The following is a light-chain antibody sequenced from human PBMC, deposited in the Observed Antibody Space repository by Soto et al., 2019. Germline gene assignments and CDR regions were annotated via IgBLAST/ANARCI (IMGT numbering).Light chain of an antibody. CDR2: GAS. CDR3: QQYGSSGT. CDR1: QSVSSSY. V-gene: IGKV3-20*01. Sequence: EIVLTQSPGTLSLSPGERATLSCRASQSVSSSYLAWYQQKPGQAPRLLIYGASSRATGIPDRFSGSGSETDFTLTISRLEPEDIAVYYCQQYGSSGTFGQGAKVDIK. J-gene: IGKJ1*01.